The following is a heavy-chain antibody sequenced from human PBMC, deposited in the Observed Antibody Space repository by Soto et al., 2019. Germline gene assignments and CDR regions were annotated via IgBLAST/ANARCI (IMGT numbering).Heavy chain of an antibody. Sequence: ASVKVSCKASGYTFTSYGISWVRQAPGQGLEWMGWISAYNGNTNYAQKLQGRVTMTTDTSTSTAYMELRSLRSDDTAVYYCARSVAAETNYYYYGMDVWGQGTTVTVSS. J-gene: IGHJ6*02. CDR1: GYTFTSYG. D-gene: IGHD6-13*01. CDR3: ARSVAAETNYYYYGMDV. V-gene: IGHV1-18*01. CDR2: ISAYNGNT.